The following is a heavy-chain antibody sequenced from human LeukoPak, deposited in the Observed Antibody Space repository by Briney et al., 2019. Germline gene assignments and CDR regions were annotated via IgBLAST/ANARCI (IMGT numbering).Heavy chain of an antibody. V-gene: IGHV4-59*01. D-gene: IGHD3-3*01. CDR1: GGSISIYY. CDR2: IYYSGST. Sequence: SETLSLTSTVPGGSISIYYWSWIRQPPGKGLEWIGYIYYSGSTNSNPSLKSRVTISVDTSKNPFSLNMSSETAADTAVYYCARGGGVRFLEWLLSDNWFDPWGQGTLVTVS. J-gene: IGHJ5*02. CDR3: ARGGGVRFLEWLLSDNWFDP.